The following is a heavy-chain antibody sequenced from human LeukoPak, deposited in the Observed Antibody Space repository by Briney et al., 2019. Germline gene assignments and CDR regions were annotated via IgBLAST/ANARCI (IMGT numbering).Heavy chain of an antibody. D-gene: IGHD5-12*01. V-gene: IGHV1-46*03. Sequence: ASVTVSCKASGYTFTSYYMHWVRQAPGQGLEWMGIINPSGGSTSYAQKFQGRVTMTRDTSTSTVYMELSSLRSEDTAVYYCARFGYVFPRYYYYGMDVWGQGTTVTVSS. CDR2: INPSGGST. CDR1: GYTFTSYY. J-gene: IGHJ6*02. CDR3: ARFGYVFPRYYYYGMDV.